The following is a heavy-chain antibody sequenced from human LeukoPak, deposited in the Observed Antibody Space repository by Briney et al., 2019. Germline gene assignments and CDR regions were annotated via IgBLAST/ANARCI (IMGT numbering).Heavy chain of an antibody. CDR2: INPNSGGT. J-gene: IGHJ4*02. V-gene: IGHV1-2*02. D-gene: IGHD6-6*01. Sequence: ASVKVSCTASGYTFTVYYMHWVRQGPGQGNEWMGWINPNSGGTNYSQKFQGRVTMTRDTSISTAYMELSRLRSDDTAVYYCARGGAARVCWGQGTLVTVSS. CDR3: ARGGAARVC. CDR1: GYTFTVYY.